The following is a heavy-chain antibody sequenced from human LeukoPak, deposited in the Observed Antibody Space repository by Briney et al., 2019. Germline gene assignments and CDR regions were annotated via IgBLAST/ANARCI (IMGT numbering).Heavy chain of an antibody. Sequence: GGSLRLSCAASGVTFSSYAMHWVRQAPGKGLEWVAVISYDGSNKYYADSVKGRFTISRDNSKNTVFLQMNSLRAEDTAVYYCAKWGDYDVLTGYYVSDYWGQGTLVTVSS. CDR1: GVTFSSYA. D-gene: IGHD3-9*01. CDR3: AKWGDYDVLTGYYVSDY. V-gene: IGHV3-30-3*02. J-gene: IGHJ4*02. CDR2: ISYDGSNK.